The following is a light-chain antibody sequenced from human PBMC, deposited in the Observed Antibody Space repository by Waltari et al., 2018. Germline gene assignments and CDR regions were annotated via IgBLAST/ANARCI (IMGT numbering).Light chain of an antibody. CDR2: GAS. CDR3: QQYNNWPPWT. V-gene: IGKV3-15*01. J-gene: IGKJ1*01. Sequence: EIVMTQSPATLSVSPGERATLSCRASQSVSSNLAWYQQKPGQAPRLLIDGASTRATGIPTRFSGGGSGTDFTLTISGLQSEDFAVYYCQQYNNWPPWTFGQGTKVEIK. CDR1: QSVSSN.